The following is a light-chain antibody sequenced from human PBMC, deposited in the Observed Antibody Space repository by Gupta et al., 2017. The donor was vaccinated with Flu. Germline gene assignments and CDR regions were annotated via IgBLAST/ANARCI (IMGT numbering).Light chain of an antibody. CDR3: LQRANWPLT. Sequence: EIVLTQSPATRSLSPGERATLSCRASQNVATYFAWFQQKPGQAPRLLMYDASNRATGIPARFSGSGSGTDFTLTISSLEPEDFAVYYCLQRANWPLTFGGGTKVEIK. J-gene: IGKJ4*01. CDR1: QNVATY. CDR2: DAS. V-gene: IGKV3-11*01.